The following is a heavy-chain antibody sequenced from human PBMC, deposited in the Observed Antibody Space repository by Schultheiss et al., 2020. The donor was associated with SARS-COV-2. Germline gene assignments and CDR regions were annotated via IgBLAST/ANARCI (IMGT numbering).Heavy chain of an antibody. Sequence: ASVKVSCKTSGYTFTDYYMHWVRRAPGQGLEWVGRINPKTGATNYAQKFQARVTMTRETSITTAYMELRSLRSDDTAVYYCARGKVAGGLPDHWGQGTLVTVSS. CDR1: GYTFTDYY. V-gene: IGHV1-2*06. J-gene: IGHJ4*02. CDR2: INPKTGAT. CDR3: ARGKVAGGLPDH. D-gene: IGHD6-13*01.